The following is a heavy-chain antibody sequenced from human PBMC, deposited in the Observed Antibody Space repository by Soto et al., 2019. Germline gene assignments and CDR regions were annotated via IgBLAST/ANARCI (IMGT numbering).Heavy chain of an antibody. Sequence: QVQLQESGPGLVKPSQTLSLTCTVSGGSISSGGYYWSWIRQHPGKGLEWIGYIYYSGSTYYNPSLKSRVTTSVDTSKNQFSLKLSSVTAADTAVYYCARRAKGGDYYYYYYMDVWGKGTTVTVSS. J-gene: IGHJ6*03. V-gene: IGHV4-31*03. CDR1: GGSISSGGYY. CDR3: ARRAKGGDYYYYYYMDV. D-gene: IGHD4-17*01. CDR2: IYYSGST.